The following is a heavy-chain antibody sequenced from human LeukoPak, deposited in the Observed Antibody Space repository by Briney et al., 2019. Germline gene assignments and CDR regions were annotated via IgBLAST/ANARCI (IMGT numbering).Heavy chain of an antibody. CDR1: GGSISSSSYY. CDR3: ARPPTGGYSYGSPFDY. D-gene: IGHD5-18*01. CDR2: IYYSGST. Sequence: SETLSLTCTVSGGSISSSSYYWGWIRQPPGKGLEWIGRIYYSGSTYYNPSLKSRVTISVATSKNQCSLKLSSVTAADTAVYYCARPPTGGYSYGSPFDYWGQGTLVTVSS. J-gene: IGHJ4*02. V-gene: IGHV4-39*01.